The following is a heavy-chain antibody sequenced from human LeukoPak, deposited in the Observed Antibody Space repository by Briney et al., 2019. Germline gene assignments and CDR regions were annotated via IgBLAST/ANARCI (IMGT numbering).Heavy chain of an antibody. D-gene: IGHD6-19*01. V-gene: IGHV3-48*01. CDR1: GFIFSRYS. Sequence: LPGGSLRLSCTASGFIFSRYSMNWVRQAPGKGLEWVSCLSGTSSSTYYADSVKGRFSISRDNAKNSLYLQMDSLTAEDTAVYYCARDLSVAGLYIDAFDVWGQGTMVTVSS. CDR3: ARDLSVAGLYIDAFDV. J-gene: IGHJ3*01. CDR2: LSGTSSST.